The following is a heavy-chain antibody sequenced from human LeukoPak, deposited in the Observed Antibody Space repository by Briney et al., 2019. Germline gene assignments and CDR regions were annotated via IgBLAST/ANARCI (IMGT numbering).Heavy chain of an antibody. CDR3: ARGARQWLVPDFDY. D-gene: IGHD6-19*01. V-gene: IGHV3-7*01. J-gene: IGHJ4*02. Sequence: GGSLRLSCAASGFTFSRYWMSWVRQAPGKGREWGANIKQDGSEKYYVDSVKGRFTISRDNAKNSLYLQMNSLRAEDTAVYYCARGARQWLVPDFDYWGQGTLVTVSS. CDR2: IKQDGSEK. CDR1: GFTFSRYW.